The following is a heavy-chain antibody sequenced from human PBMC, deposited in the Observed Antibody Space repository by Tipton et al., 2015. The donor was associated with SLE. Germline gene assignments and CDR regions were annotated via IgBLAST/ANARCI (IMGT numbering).Heavy chain of an antibody. CDR3: ARKSQLWSSYYYYYYMDV. Sequence: TLSLTCAVSGGSFSGYYWSWIRQPPGEGLGWIGEIIHSGSTNYNPSLKSRVTISVDTSKNEFSLNLSSVTAADTAVYFCARKSQLWSSYYYYYYMDVWGTGTTVTVSS. CDR2: IIHSGST. J-gene: IGHJ6*03. D-gene: IGHD5-18*01. V-gene: IGHV4-34*12. CDR1: GGSFSGYY.